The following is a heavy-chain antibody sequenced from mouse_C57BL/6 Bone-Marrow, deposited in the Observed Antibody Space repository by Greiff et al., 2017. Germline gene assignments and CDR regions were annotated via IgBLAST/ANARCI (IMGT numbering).Heavy chain of an antibody. CDR2: IYPGSGST. V-gene: IGHV1-55*01. CDR3: ARAVDD. Sequence: QVHVKQPGAELVKPGASVKMSCKASGYTFTSYWITWVKQRPGQGLEWIGDIYPGSGSTNYNEKFKSKATLTVDTSSSTAYMQLSSLTSEDSAVYYCARAVDDWGQGTSVTVSS. J-gene: IGHJ4*01. CDR1: GYTFTSYW.